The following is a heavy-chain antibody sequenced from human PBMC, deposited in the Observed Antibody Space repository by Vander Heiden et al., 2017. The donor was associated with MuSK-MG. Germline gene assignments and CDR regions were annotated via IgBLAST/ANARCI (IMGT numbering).Heavy chain of an antibody. Sequence: QLQLQESGPGLVKPSETLSLPCTVSGDSLRRSSYYWGWIRQPPGKGLEWSGSIYYSGSTYYNPSLKSRVTISVDTSKNQFSLKLSSVTAADTAVYYCAGAVRNYCDITSCYDSSWFDPWGQGTLVTVSS. V-gene: IGHV4-39*01. J-gene: IGHJ5*02. D-gene: IGHD2-2*01. CDR3: AGAVRNYCDITSCYDSSWFDP. CDR2: IYYSGST. CDR1: GDSLRRSSYY.